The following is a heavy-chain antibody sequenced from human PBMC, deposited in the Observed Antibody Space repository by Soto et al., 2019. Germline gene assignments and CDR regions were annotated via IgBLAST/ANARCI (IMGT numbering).Heavy chain of an antibody. D-gene: IGHD2-2*01. V-gene: IGHV4-34*01. CDR1: GGSFSGYY. Sequence: SETLSLTCAVYGGSFSGYYWSWIRQPPGKGLERIGEINHSGGTNYNPSLKSRVTISVDTSKNQFSLKLSSVTAADTAVYYCGRSSTSANYFDYWGQGTLVTVSS. J-gene: IGHJ4*02. CDR2: INHSGGT. CDR3: GRSSTSANYFDY.